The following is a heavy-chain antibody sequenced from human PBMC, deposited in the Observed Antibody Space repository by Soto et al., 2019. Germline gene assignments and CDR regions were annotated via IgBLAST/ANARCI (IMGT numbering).Heavy chain of an antibody. V-gene: IGHV3-15*01. CDR2: IKSKTDGGTT. Sequence: GESLKISCAASGFTFSNALMSWVRQAPGRGMEWVGRIKSKTDGGTTDYAAPVKGRFTISRDDSKNTLYLQMNSLKTEDTAVYYCTTVDSRYSSGYYFSGHYWGQGTLVTVSS. J-gene: IGHJ4*02. CDR1: GFTFSNAL. D-gene: IGHD3-22*01. CDR3: TTVDSRYSSGYYFSGHY.